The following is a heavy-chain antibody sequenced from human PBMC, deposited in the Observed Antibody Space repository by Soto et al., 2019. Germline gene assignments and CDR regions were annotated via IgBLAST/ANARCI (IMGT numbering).Heavy chain of an antibody. J-gene: IGHJ6*02. D-gene: IGHD3-16*01. CDR2: ISGGSGTI. Sequence: PGGSLRLSCAASGFTFKNYNMNWVRQAPGKGLEWISYISGGSGTIYYADSVKGRFTISRDNAKNSLYLQSNSLRDEDTALYYCARDGGRGYNMDAWGQGTTVTVSS. V-gene: IGHV3-48*02. CDR3: ARDGGRGYNMDA. CDR1: GFTFKNYN.